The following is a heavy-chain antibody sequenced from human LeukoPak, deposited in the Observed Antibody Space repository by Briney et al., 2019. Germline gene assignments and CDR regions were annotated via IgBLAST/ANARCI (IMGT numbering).Heavy chain of an antibody. Sequence: ASVKVSCKASGYTFTSYDINWVRRATGQGLEWMGWMNPNSGNTGYAQKFQGRVTMTRNTSISTAYMELSSLRSEDTAVYYCARDGGSSWFRGIDYWGQGTLVTVSS. CDR3: ARDGGSSWFRGIDY. J-gene: IGHJ4*02. CDR2: MNPNSGNT. D-gene: IGHD6-13*01. CDR1: GYTFTSYD. V-gene: IGHV1-8*01.